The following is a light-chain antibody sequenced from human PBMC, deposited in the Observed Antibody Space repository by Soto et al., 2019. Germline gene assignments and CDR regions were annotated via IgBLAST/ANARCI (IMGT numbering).Light chain of an antibody. CDR1: QSITRY. V-gene: IGKV1-39*01. CDR2: AAS. Sequence: DLQMTQSPSSLSASVGDRVIITCRASQSITRYLNWYQQKPGKAPKLLIYAASSLQSGVPSRFSGSGSGTDFTLTISSLQPEDVATYYCQQSHTTPTFGQGTRLEIK. J-gene: IGKJ5*01. CDR3: QQSHTTPT.